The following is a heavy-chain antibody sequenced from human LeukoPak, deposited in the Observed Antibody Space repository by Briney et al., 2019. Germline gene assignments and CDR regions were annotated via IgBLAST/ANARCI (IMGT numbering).Heavy chain of an antibody. Sequence: GRSLRLFCAASGFTFDDCAMHWVRQAPGKGLEWVSGISWNSGSIVYADSVKGRFTISRDNAKNSLYLQMNSLRAEDMALYYCAKEAIVVVPAAPKQGSYYYYYMDVWGKGTTVTVSS. CDR1: GFTFDDCA. CDR2: ISWNSGSI. D-gene: IGHD2-2*01. J-gene: IGHJ6*03. CDR3: AKEAIVVVPAAPKQGSYYYYYMDV. V-gene: IGHV3-9*03.